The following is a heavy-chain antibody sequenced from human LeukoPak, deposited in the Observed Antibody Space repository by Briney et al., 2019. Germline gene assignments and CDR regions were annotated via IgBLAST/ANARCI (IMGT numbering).Heavy chain of an antibody. Sequence: GGSLRLSCAASGFTFSSYCMHWVRQAPGKGLEWVAVIWYDGSNKYYADSVKGRFTISRDNSKNTLYLQMNSLRAEDTAVYYCAKDRDSSGYFHFDYWGQGTLVTVSS. CDR3: AKDRDSSGYFHFDY. J-gene: IGHJ4*02. V-gene: IGHV3-33*06. CDR2: IWYDGSNK. CDR1: GFTFSSYC. D-gene: IGHD3-22*01.